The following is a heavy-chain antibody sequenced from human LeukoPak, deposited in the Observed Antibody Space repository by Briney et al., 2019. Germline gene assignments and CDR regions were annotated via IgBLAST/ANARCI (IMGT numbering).Heavy chain of an antibody. D-gene: IGHD3-22*01. J-gene: IGHJ4*02. CDR3: ARFYYDSSGYYKPPDY. CDR2: ISAYNGNT. Sequence: ASVKVSCKTSGYTFTSYGISWVRQAPGQGLEWMGWISAYNGNTNNAQKLQGRVTLTTDTSTSTAYMELRSLRSDDTAVYYCARFYYDSSGYYKPPDYWGQGTLVTVSS. V-gene: IGHV1-18*01. CDR1: GYTFTSYG.